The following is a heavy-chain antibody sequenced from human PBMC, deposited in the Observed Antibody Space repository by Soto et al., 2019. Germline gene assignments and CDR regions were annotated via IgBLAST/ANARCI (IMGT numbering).Heavy chain of an antibody. CDR2: INPDRGDT. Sequence: VASVKVSCKASGYSFTGYYLHWVRQAPGQGLEWMGWINPDRGDTNSAQKFQGRVTMTRDTSISTAYMELNRLRSDDTAVYYCATIGFDYYYGMDVWGQGTTVTVSS. V-gene: IGHV1-2*02. D-gene: IGHD3-3*01. CDR1: GYSFTGYY. J-gene: IGHJ6*02. CDR3: ATIGFDYYYGMDV.